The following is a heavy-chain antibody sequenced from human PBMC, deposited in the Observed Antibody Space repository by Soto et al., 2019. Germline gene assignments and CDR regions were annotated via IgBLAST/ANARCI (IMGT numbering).Heavy chain of an antibody. D-gene: IGHD3-9*01. V-gene: IGHV4-59*08. CDR2: IYYSGST. Sequence: SETLSLTCTVSGGSISSYYWSWIRQPPGKGLEWIGYIYYSGSTNYNPSLKSRVNISVDTSKKQFSQKLSSVTAADTAVYYCERSPIAYYDILTGYYLTPYFDYWGQGTLVTVS. CDR3: ERSPIAYYDILTGYYLTPYFDY. J-gene: IGHJ4*02. CDR1: GGSISSYY.